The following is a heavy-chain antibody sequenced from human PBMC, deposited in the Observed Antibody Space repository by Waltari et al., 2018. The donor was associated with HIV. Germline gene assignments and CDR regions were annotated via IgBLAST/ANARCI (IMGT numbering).Heavy chain of an antibody. D-gene: IGHD3-22*01. CDR3: ARGGARGYYDSSGYYPFDY. CDR2: INHSGST. Sequence: QVQLQQWGAGLLKPSETLSLTCAVYGGSFSGYYWSWIRQPPGKGLEWIGEINHSGSTNYNPSLKSRVTISVDTSKNQFSLKLSSVTAADTAVYYCARGGARGYYDSSGYYPFDYWGQGTLVTVSS. V-gene: IGHV4-34*01. CDR1: GGSFSGYY. J-gene: IGHJ4*02.